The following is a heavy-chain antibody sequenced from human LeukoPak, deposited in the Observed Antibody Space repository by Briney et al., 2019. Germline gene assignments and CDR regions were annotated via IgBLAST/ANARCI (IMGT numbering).Heavy chain of an antibody. Sequence: GASVKVSCKASGFTFTSSAVQWVRQARGQRLEWIGWIVVGSGNTNYAQKFQERVTITRDMSTSTAYMELSSLRSEDTAVYYCAAGSITIFGVVMNFDYWGQGTLVTVSS. CDR2: IVVGSGNT. V-gene: IGHV1-58*01. J-gene: IGHJ4*02. CDR1: GFTFTSSA. CDR3: AAGSITIFGVVMNFDY. D-gene: IGHD3-3*01.